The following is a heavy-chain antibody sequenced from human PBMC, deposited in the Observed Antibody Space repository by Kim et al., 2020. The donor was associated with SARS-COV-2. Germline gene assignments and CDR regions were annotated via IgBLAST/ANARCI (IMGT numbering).Heavy chain of an antibody. J-gene: IGHJ4*02. Sequence: GESLKISCKGSGYNFTNYWITWVRQVPGKGLEWMGRIDPTDSYSNYGPSFQDRVTISADKSISTVYLQWGTLKASDTAMYYCTRHAGNCTNTSCFMQNLFDHWGQGTLVTVSS. V-gene: IGHV5-10-1*01. CDR3: TRHAGNCTNTSCFMQNLFDH. CDR2: IDPTDSYS. D-gene: IGHD2-2*01. CDR1: GYNFTNYW.